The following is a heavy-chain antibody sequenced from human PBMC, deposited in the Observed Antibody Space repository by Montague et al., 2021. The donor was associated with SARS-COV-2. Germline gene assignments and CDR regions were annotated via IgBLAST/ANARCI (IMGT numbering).Heavy chain of an antibody. CDR3: ASAGWRWSGGSCYSHGGFDF. V-gene: IGHV3-30-3*01. D-gene: IGHD2-15*01. Sequence: SLRLSCAASGFIFSSYAMHWVRQAPGKGLEWVAVISYDGSNKFYADSVKGRFTISRDNSKNTLYLQMNSLRAEDTAVYYCASAGWRWSGGSCYSHGGFDFWGQGTLVTVSS. J-gene: IGHJ4*02. CDR1: GFIFSSYA. CDR2: ISYDGSNK.